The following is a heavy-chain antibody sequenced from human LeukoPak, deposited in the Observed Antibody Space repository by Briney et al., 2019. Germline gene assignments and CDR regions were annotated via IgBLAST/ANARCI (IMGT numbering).Heavy chain of an antibody. Sequence: ASVKVSCKASGYTFTSYGISWVRQAPGQGLEWMGWISAYNGNTNYAQKLQGRVTMTTDTSTSTAYMELRSLRSDDTAVYYCARTWELLWFSGGCFDYWGQGTLVTVSS. D-gene: IGHD1-26*01. CDR2: ISAYNGNT. CDR3: ARTWELLWFSGGCFDY. V-gene: IGHV1-18*01. CDR1: GYTFTSYG. J-gene: IGHJ4*02.